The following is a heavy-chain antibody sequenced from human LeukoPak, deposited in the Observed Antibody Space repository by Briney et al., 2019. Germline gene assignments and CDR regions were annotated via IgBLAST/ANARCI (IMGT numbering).Heavy chain of an antibody. V-gene: IGHV3-23*01. J-gene: IGHJ3*01. CDR3: AKDIQLST. CDR2: ISSSGGNT. CDR1: GFTFSDSA. D-gene: IGHD3-16*02. Sequence: GGSLRLSCAASGFTFSDSAMTWVRQVPGKGLEWVSLISSSGGNTYCADSVKGRFTISRDNSKNTLSLQMNSLRVEDTAIYYCAKDIQLSTWGLGTMVTVSS.